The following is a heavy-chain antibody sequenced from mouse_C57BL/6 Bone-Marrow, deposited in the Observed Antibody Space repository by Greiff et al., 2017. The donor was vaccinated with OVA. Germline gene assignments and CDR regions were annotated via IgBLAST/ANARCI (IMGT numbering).Heavy chain of an antibody. D-gene: IGHD2-4*01. CDR3: ARSGYDSQDCFDY. CDR1: GYTFTSYG. Sequence: QVQLQQSGAELARPGASVKLSCKASGYTFTSYGISWVKQRTGQGLEWIGEIYPRSGNTYYNEKFKGKATLTADKSSSTAYMELRSLTSADSAVYFCARSGYDSQDCFDYWGQGTTLTVSS. J-gene: IGHJ2*01. V-gene: IGHV1-81*01. CDR2: IYPRSGNT.